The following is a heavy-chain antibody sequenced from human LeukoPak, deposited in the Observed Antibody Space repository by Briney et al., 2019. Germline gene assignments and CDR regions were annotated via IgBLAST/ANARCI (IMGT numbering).Heavy chain of an antibody. Sequence: SETLSLTCTVSGGSISSYYWSWIRQPPGKGLEWIGYTYYSGSTNYNPSLKSRVTISVDTSKNQFSLKLSSVTAADTAVYFCARGSQVDDFWSGYRAPLDYWGQGTLVTVSS. V-gene: IGHV4-59*08. J-gene: IGHJ4*02. CDR3: ARGSQVDDFWSGYRAPLDY. CDR1: GGSISSYY. D-gene: IGHD3-3*01. CDR2: TYYSGST.